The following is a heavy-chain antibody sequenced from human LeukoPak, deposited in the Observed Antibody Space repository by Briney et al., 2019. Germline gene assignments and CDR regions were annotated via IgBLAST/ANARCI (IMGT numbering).Heavy chain of an antibody. CDR2: IKSKTDGGTT. D-gene: IGHD2-15*01. Sequence: GGSLRLSCAASGFTFSNAWMSWARQAPGKGLEWVGRIKSKTDGGTTDYAAPVKGRFTISRDDSKNTLYLQMNSLKTEDTAVYYCTTAVWVVVAAINFDYWGQGTLVTVSS. J-gene: IGHJ4*02. V-gene: IGHV3-15*01. CDR1: GFTFSNAW. CDR3: TTAVWVVVAAINFDY.